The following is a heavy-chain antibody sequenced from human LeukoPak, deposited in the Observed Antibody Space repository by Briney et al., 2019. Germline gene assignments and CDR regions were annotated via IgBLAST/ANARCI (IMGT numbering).Heavy chain of an antibody. J-gene: IGHJ5*02. Sequence: PSETLSLTCTVSGGSISSYYWSWIRQPPGKGLEWIGYIYYSGITNYNPSLKSRVTISVDTSKNQFSLKLSSVTAADTAVYYCARQGDSSGWYGFSWFDPWGQGTLVTVSS. CDR1: GGSISSYY. D-gene: IGHD6-19*01. CDR3: ARQGDSSGWYGFSWFDP. V-gene: IGHV4-59*08. CDR2: IYYSGIT.